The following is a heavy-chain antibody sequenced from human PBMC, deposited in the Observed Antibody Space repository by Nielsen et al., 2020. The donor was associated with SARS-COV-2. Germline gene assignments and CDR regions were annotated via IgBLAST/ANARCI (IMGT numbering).Heavy chain of an antibody. J-gene: IGHJ4*02. Sequence: SETLSLTCTVSGGSISSFYWGWIRQSPGKGLEWIGCIYYSGNTYYNPSLKNRVIISVDTSNNQFSLNLSSVTAADTAVYYCARGPHDYGDYWLGYWGQGTLVTVSS. CDR2: IYYSGNT. V-gene: IGHV4-39*07. D-gene: IGHD4-17*01. CDR3: ARGPHDYGDYWLGY. CDR1: GGSISSFY.